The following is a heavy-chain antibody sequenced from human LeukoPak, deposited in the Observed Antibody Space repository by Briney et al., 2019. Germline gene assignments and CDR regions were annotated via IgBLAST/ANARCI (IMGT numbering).Heavy chain of an antibody. CDR2: IKYDGNEK. CDR3: ARAGGGY. CDR1: GFIFSTYW. V-gene: IGHV3-7*04. D-gene: IGHD3-10*01. Sequence: GGSLRLSCAASGFIFSTYWMTWVRQAPGKGLEWVATIKYDGNEKYYVDSVKGRFTISRDNAKNSLYLQMNSLRAEDTAVYYCARAGGGYWGQGTLVTVSS. J-gene: IGHJ4*02.